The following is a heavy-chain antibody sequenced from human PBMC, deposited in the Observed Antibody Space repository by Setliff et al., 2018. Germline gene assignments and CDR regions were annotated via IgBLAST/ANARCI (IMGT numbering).Heavy chain of an antibody. CDR1: GGTIRNYY. D-gene: IGHD1-1*01. CDR2: IYYSGDT. CDR3: ARIRGPTGNCQEAFDI. J-gene: IGHJ3*02. Sequence: SETLSLTCTVSGGTIRNYYRSWIRQPPGKGLEWIGYIYYSGDTNYNPYLKSRVTITVDTSKSQFSLMLTSVTAADTAVYYCARIRGPTGNCQEAFDIWSEGTMVTVSS. V-gene: IGHV4-59*01.